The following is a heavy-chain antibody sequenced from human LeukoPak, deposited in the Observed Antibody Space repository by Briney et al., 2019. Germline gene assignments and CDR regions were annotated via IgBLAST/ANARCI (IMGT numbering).Heavy chain of an antibody. CDR1: EFTFSSYS. CDR2: ISGSGGRT. J-gene: IGHJ6*03. Sequence: GGSLRLSCAASEFTFSSYSMSWVRQAPGKGLEWVSAISGSGGRTYYAESVKGRFTISRDNSKNTLYLQMNSLRAEDTAVYYCVRGPQVVGYYYMDVWGKGTTVTVSS. CDR3: VRGPQVVGYYYMDV. D-gene: IGHD2-15*01. V-gene: IGHV3-23*01.